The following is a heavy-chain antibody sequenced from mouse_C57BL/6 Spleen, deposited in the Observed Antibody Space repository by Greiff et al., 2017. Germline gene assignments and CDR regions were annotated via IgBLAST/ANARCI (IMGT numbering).Heavy chain of an antibody. CDR2: ISDGGSYT. J-gene: IGHJ2*01. CDR1: GFTFSSYA. D-gene: IGHD1-1*01. V-gene: IGHV5-4*01. CDR3: ARDGGSSFYFDY. Sequence: DVHLVESGGGLVKPGGSLKLSCAASGFTFSSYAMSWVRQTPEKRLEWVATISDGGSYTYYPDNVKGRFTISRDNAKNNLYLQMSHLKSEDTAMYYCARDGGSSFYFDYWGQGTTLTVSS.